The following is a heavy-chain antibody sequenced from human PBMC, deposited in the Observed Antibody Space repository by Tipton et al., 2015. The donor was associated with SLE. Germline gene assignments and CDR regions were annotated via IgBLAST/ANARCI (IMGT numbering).Heavy chain of an antibody. Sequence: TLSLTCTVSGASMSSHYWSWIRQPAGKGLEWIGHIYTSGSTNYHPSLKSRVTISVDTSKNQLSLKLTSVTAADTAVYYCARGSVVADDFWGQGTLVTVSS. J-gene: IGHJ4*02. CDR1: GASMSSHY. CDR3: ARGSVVADDF. D-gene: IGHD2-15*01. CDR2: IYTSGST. V-gene: IGHV4-4*07.